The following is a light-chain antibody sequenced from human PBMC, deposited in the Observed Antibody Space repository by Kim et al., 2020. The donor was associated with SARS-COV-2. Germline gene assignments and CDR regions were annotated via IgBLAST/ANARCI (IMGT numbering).Light chain of an antibody. CDR3: QQYSDWPPLT. CDR1: QSVSSN. J-gene: IGKJ4*01. Sequence: EIVMTQSPATLSLSPGERATLSCRASQSVSSNLAWYQQKPGQAPRLLIYGASTRATVIPARFSGSGSGTEFTLTISSLQSEDFAVYFCQQYSDWPPLTFGGGTKVDIK. V-gene: IGKV3-15*01. CDR2: GAS.